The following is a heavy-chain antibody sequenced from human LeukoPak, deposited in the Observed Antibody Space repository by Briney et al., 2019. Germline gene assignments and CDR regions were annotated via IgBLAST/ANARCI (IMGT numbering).Heavy chain of an antibody. V-gene: IGHV3-23*01. CDR3: ARDLGNSGSPNWFDP. J-gene: IGHJ5*02. CDR2: ISGDGGRRGSTTT. CDR1: GFTFSSHA. D-gene: IGHD1-26*01. Sequence: GGSLRLSCAASGFTFSSHAMSWVRQAPGKGLEWVSAISGDGGRRGSTTTYYTDSVKGRFTTSRDNAKNSLYLQLNILTDEDTAVYYCARDLGNSGSPNWFDPWGQGTLVTVSS.